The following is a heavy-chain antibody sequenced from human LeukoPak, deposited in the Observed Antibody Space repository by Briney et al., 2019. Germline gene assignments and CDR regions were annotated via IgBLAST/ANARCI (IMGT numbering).Heavy chain of an antibody. CDR1: GGSISSYY. CDR3: ARGYSNYAFDP. CDR2: IYYSGST. J-gene: IGHJ5*02. Sequence: SETLSLTCTVSGGSISSYYWSWIRQPPGKRLEWIGYIYYSGSTNYNPSLKSRVTMSVDTSKNQFSLKLSSVTAADTAVYYCARGYSNYAFDPWGQGTLVTVSS. V-gene: IGHV4-59*08. D-gene: IGHD4-11*01.